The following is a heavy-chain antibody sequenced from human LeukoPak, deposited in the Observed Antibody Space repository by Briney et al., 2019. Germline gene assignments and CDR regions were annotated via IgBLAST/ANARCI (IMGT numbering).Heavy chain of an antibody. Sequence: QAGGSLRLSCAASGFTFSSYGMHWFRQAPGKGLEWVAVISYDGSNKYYADSVKGRFTISRDNSKNTLYLQTNSLRAEDTAVYYCAKAQDYYYGSSYFDYWGQGTLVTVSS. V-gene: IGHV3-30*18. J-gene: IGHJ4*02. CDR3: AKAQDYYYGSSYFDY. CDR2: ISYDGSNK. CDR1: GFTFSSYG. D-gene: IGHD3-22*01.